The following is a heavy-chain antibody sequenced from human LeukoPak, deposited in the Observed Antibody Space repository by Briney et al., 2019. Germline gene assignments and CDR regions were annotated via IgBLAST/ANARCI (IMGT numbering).Heavy chain of an antibody. D-gene: IGHD2-21*02. J-gene: IGHJ6*03. Sequence: PSETLSLTCTVSGSSISNYYWGWIRQAPGKGLEWIGSIYYSGNTYYNSSLKGRVTISLDTSKNQFSLNLASVTAADTAVYYCAKGDFYTMDVWGTGTTVTVSS. CDR3: AKGDFYTMDV. V-gene: IGHV4-39*07. CDR2: IYYSGNT. CDR1: GSSISNYY.